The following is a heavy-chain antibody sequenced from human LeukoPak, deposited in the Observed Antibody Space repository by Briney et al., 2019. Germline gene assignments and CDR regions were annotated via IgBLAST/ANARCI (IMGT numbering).Heavy chain of an antibody. CDR3: ASMGRYCTGGVCYAPYYFDY. CDR2: FDPEDGET. J-gene: IGHJ4*02. D-gene: IGHD2-8*02. V-gene: IGHV1-24*01. Sequence: ASVKVSCKVSGYTLTELSMHWVRQAPGKGLEWMGGFDPEDGETIYAQKFQGGVTMTEDTSTDTAYMELSSLRSEDTAVYYCASMGRYCTGGVCYAPYYFDYWGQGTLVTVSS. CDR1: GYTLTELS.